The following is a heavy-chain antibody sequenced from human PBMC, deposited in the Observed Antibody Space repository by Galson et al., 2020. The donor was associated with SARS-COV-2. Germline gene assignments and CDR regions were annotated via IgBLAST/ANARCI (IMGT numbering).Heavy chain of an antibody. J-gene: IGHJ4*02. CDR2: ISDSGGNT. CDR1: GFTFRNYA. D-gene: IGHD6-19*01. Sequence: GGSLRLSCPASGFTFRNYAMHWVRQAPGTGLEYVSGISDSGGNTYYADSVKGRFTISRDNSKDTLYLQMSSLRPEDTAVYYCVKEGRTGWYYFDYWGQGTLVTVSS. V-gene: IGHV3-64D*08. CDR3: VKEGRTGWYYFDY.